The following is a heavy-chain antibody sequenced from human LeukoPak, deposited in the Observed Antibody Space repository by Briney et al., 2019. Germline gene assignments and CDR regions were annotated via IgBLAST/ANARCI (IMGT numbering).Heavy chain of an antibody. D-gene: IGHD3-22*01. Sequence: GGSLRLSCAASGFTVSSNYMSWVLQAPGKGLEWVSGIYSGGSTYYADSVKGRFTISRDNSKNTLYLQMNSLRAEDTAVYYCARVKIVYDSSGYYLTGAFDIWGQGTMVTVSS. J-gene: IGHJ3*02. CDR2: IYSGGST. CDR3: ARVKIVYDSSGYYLTGAFDI. V-gene: IGHV3-53*01. CDR1: GFTVSSNY.